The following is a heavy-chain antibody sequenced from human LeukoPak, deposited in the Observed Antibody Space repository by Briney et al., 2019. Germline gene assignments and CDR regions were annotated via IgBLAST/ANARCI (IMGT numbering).Heavy chain of an antibody. V-gene: IGHV3-30*04. D-gene: IGHD3-10*01. CDR2: ISYDGKKR. CDR3: ARDWGYDSGTYCVY. Sequence: PGGSLRLSCAASGFTFSSYSMHWVRQAPGKGLEWVAVISYDGKKRFYGDSVKGRFTTSRDNSKNTVELQMNSLRPEDMAVYYCARDWGYDSGTYCVYWGQGTLVTVSS. CDR1: GFTFSSYS. J-gene: IGHJ4*02.